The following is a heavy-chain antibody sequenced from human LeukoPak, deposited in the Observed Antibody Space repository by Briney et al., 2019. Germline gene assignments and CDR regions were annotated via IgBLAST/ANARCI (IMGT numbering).Heavy chain of an antibody. CDR3: ARERAVAGSWAGTGWFDP. CDR2: IYHSGST. J-gene: IGHJ5*02. D-gene: IGHD6-19*01. Sequence: SETLSLTCSVSGYSITSGYFWGWIRQPPGKGLGWIGSIYHSGSTYYNPSLKSRVTISLDTSKNQFSLKLSSVTAADTAVYYCARERAVAGSWAGTGWFDPWGQGTLVTVSS. CDR1: GYSITSGYF. V-gene: IGHV4-38-2*02.